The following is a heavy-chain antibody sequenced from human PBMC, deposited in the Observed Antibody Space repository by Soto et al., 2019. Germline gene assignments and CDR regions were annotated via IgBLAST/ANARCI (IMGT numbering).Heavy chain of an antibody. CDR2: ITVDGGNT. Sequence: VGSLRLSCAASGFTFSSYAMSCVRQAPGKGLEWVATITVDGGNTYYADSVKGRFTISRDNSKNTLYLQMNSLRAEDTAVYYCARAYEGDYFDYWGQGTLVTVSS. D-gene: IGHD3-16*01. CDR3: ARAYEGDYFDY. CDR1: GFTFSSYA. J-gene: IGHJ4*02. V-gene: IGHV3-30-3*01.